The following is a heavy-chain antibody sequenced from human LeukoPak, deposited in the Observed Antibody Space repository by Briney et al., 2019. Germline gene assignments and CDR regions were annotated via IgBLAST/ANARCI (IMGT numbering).Heavy chain of an antibody. CDR2: INWNGGST. J-gene: IGHJ3*02. CDR1: GFTFDHYG. CDR3: ARGQNYYGSGSQTFDI. Sequence: GGSLRLSCAVSGFTFDHYGMSWVRQAPGKGLEWVSGINWNGGSTGYADSVKGRFTISRDNAKNSLYLQVSSLRAEDTAWYYCARGQNYYGSGSQTFDIWGQGTMVTVSS. V-gene: IGHV3-20*04. D-gene: IGHD3-10*01.